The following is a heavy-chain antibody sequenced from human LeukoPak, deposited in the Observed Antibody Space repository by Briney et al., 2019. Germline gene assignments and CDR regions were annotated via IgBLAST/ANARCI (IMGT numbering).Heavy chain of an antibody. CDR2: IYHSGST. J-gene: IGHJ4*02. CDR3: ARVAESWEFDY. D-gene: IGHD1-26*01. CDR1: GGSISSGGHS. V-gene: IGHV4-30-2*01. Sequence: SETLSLTCAVSGGSISSGGHSWSWIRQPPGKGLEWIGYIYHSGSTYYNPSLKSRVTISVDRSKNQFSLKLSSVTAADTAVYYCARVAESWEFDYWGQGTLVTASS.